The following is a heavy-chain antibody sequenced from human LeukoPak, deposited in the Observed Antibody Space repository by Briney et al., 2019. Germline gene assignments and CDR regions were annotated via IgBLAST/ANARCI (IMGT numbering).Heavy chain of an antibody. CDR3: ARSRDKNTYGYAY. CDR1: GFTFSSSS. Sequence: PGESLRLSCAASGFTFSSSSINWVRQAPGKGLEWVSYISSSSSTIYYTDSGKGRFTISRDNAKNSLYLQMNNLRAEDTAVYYCARSRDKNTYGYAYWGQGTLVTVSS. V-gene: IGHV3-48*01. D-gene: IGHD5-18*01. J-gene: IGHJ4*02. CDR2: ISSSSSTI.